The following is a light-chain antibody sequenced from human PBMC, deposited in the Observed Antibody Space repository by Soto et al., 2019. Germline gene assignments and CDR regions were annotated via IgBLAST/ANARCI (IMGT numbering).Light chain of an antibody. CDR3: QQYASAPFS. V-gene: IGKV3-20*01. CDR1: HSINTSF. CDR2: AAS. J-gene: IGKJ3*01. Sequence: EIVLTQSPGTLSLSPGDRATLSWRASHSINTSFLAWFQQKPGQAPRLLIYAASTRATGIPDRFSGSASETDFTLTINRLEPDDSAVYYCQQYASAPFSLGPGTKVDIK.